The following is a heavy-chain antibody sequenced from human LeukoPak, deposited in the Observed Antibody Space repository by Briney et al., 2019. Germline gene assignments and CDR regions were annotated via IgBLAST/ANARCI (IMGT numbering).Heavy chain of an antibody. CDR1: GFTFSSYG. CDR3: ARVLGTFGGGIDY. J-gene: IGHJ4*02. Sequence: GRSLRLSCAASGFTFSSYGMHWVRQAPGKGLEWVAVISYDGSNKYYADSVKGRFTISRDNSKNTLYLQMNSLRAEDTAVYYCARVLGTFGGGIDYWGQGTLVTVSS. V-gene: IGHV3-30*03. CDR2: ISYDGSNK. D-gene: IGHD3-16*01.